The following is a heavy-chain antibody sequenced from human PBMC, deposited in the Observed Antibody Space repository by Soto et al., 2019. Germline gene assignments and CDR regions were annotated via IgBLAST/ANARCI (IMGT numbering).Heavy chain of an antibody. V-gene: IGHV1-2*04. Sequence: QVQLVQSGAEVKKPGASVKVSCKASGYTFTGYYMHWVRQAPGQGLEWMGWINPNSGGTNYAQKFRGWVTMTRDTSISTAYMELGRLRSDDTAVYYCARSPPTSTGAYYYYYMDVWGKGTTVTVSS. CDR2: INPNSGGT. CDR1: GYTFTGYY. J-gene: IGHJ6*03. CDR3: ARSPPTSTGAYYYYYMDV. D-gene: IGHD2-8*02.